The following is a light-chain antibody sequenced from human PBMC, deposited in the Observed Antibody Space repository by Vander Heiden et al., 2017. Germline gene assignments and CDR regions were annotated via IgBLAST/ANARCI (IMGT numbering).Light chain of an antibody. CDR3: CSYAGAWV. CDR1: NSDAGGYNY. J-gene: IGLJ3*02. Sequence: QSALTQPRSVSGSPGQSITISCTGTNSDAGGYNYVSWYQQHPGKAPKLKIYDINRRPSGVPDHFSGSKSGNTASLTISGLQAEDEADYYCCSYAGAWVFGGGTKLTVL. CDR2: DIN. V-gene: IGLV2-11*01.